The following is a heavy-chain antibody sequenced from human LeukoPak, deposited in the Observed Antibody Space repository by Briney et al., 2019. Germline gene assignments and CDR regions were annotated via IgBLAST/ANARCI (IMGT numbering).Heavy chain of an antibody. V-gene: IGHV1-69*05. Sequence: GSSVKVSCKASGGTFSSYAISWVRQAPGQGLEWMRGIIPIFGTANYAQKFQGRVTITTDESTSTAYMELSSLRSEDTAVYYCARSIAARPAYFDYWGQGTLVTVSS. CDR3: ARSIAARPAYFDY. D-gene: IGHD6-6*01. CDR2: IIPIFGTA. CDR1: GGTFSSYA. J-gene: IGHJ4*02.